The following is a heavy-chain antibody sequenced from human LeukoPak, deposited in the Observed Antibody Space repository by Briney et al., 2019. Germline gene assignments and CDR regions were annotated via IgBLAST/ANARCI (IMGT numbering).Heavy chain of an antibody. CDR1: GFTFSIYR. V-gene: IGHV3-7*01. D-gene: IGHD5-12*01. CDR2: IMQDGSEK. J-gene: IGHJ4*02. CDR3: AKSGYSGYEHFDS. Sequence: GGSLRLSCAASGFTFSIYRMSWVRQAPGKGLEWVANIMQDGSEKYYVDSVKGRFSISRDNAKNSLYLQMNSLRAEDTAVYYCAKSGYSGYEHFDSWGQRTLVTVSS.